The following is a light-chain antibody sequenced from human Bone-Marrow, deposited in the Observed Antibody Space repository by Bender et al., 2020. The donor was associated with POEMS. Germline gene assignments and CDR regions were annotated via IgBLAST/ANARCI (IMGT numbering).Light chain of an antibody. CDR1: KLGDKY. Sequence: SYELTQPPSVSVSPGLPASITCSGDKLGDKYACWYQQKPGQSPLLVIYQDTKRPSGIPERFSGSNSGNTATLTISGTQPMDEADYYCQAWDSFTARVFGGGTKLTVL. CDR3: QAWDSFTARV. CDR2: QDT. V-gene: IGLV3-1*01. J-gene: IGLJ3*02.